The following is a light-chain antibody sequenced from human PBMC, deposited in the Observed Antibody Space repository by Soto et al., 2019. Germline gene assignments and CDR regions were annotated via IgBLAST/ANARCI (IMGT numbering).Light chain of an antibody. Sequence: DIQMTQSPSSLSASVGDRVTITCQASQDISNNLNWYQQKPGKAPKLLIYDASNLETGVPSRFSGGGSGTDFTFTIKSLQPEDVATYYCQQFTTFPRTFGQGTKVEIK. J-gene: IGKJ1*01. CDR1: QDISNN. CDR3: QQFTTFPRT. CDR2: DAS. V-gene: IGKV1-33*01.